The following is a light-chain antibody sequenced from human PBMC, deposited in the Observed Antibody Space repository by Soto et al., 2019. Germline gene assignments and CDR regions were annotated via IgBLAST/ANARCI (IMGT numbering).Light chain of an antibody. J-gene: IGKJ1*01. Sequence: EIVMTQSPATLSVSPGERATLSCRASQNVSSNLAWYQQKPGQAPRLLIYGASTSATGIPARFSGSGSGTEFTLTISSLQSEDFAVYYCQQYNNWRKTFGQGTKVEIK. CDR2: GAS. V-gene: IGKV3-15*01. CDR1: QNVSSN. CDR3: QQYNNWRKT.